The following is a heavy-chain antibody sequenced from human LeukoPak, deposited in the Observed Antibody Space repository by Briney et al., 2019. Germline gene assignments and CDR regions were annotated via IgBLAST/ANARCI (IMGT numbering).Heavy chain of an antibody. CDR1: GFTLSTYW. D-gene: IGHD3-10*01. V-gene: IGHV3-74*01. Sequence: GGSLRLSCVASGFTLSTYWMHWVRQAPGKGLEWVSRINGDGTTTTYADSVKGRFTTSRDNAKNTLYMQMNSLRAEDTAVYYCTRSYSGSGTYSQSDYWGQGTLVTVSS. CDR2: INGDGTTT. CDR3: TRSYSGSGTYSQSDY. J-gene: IGHJ4*02.